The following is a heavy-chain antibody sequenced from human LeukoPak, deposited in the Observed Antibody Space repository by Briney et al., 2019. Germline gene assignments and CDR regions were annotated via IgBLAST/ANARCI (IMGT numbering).Heavy chain of an antibody. V-gene: IGHV3-33*01. Sequence: QPGRSLRLSCAASGFTFSTYAMHWVRQAPGKGLEWVAIIWYNGKNKHYADSVKGRFTISRDNSKNTLDLQMNSLRADDTAVYYCVRDPSNSGWAFDYWGQGTLVTVSS. J-gene: IGHJ4*02. D-gene: IGHD6-19*01. CDR2: IWYNGKNK. CDR3: VRDPSNSGWAFDY. CDR1: GFTFSTYA.